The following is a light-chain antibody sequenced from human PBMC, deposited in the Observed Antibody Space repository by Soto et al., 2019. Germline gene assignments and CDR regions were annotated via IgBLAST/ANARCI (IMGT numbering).Light chain of an antibody. CDR2: GAS. Sequence: EIVLTQSPGTLSLSPGERATLSCSASQSVSSRYLAWYQQKPGQAPRLLIYGASSRATGIPDRFSGSGSGTDFALTISRLEPEDFAVSYCQQYGSSPPGLTFASGTKGHIK. CDR3: QQYGSSPPGLT. CDR1: QSVSSRY. V-gene: IGKV3-20*01. J-gene: IGKJ3*01.